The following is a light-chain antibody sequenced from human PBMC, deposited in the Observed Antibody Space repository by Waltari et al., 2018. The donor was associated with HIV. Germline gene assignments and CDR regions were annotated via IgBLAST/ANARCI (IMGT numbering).Light chain of an antibody. CDR2: AAS. CDR1: QRINNF. V-gene: IGKV1-39*01. J-gene: IGKJ4*01. CDR3: QQSYSTPLT. Sequence: IQMTQSPSSLSASVGDRVTITCRASQRINNFLNWYQQKPGKAHKILIYAASSLQSGVPSRFSGSGSGTDFTLTISSLQPEDFATYYCQQSYSTPLTFGGGTKVEIK.